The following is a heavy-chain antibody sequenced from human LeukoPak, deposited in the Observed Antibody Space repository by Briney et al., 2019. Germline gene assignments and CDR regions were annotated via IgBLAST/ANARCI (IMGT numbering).Heavy chain of an antibody. CDR2: INHSGST. J-gene: IGHJ4*02. Sequence: SETLSLTCAVYGGSFSGYYWSWIRQPPGKGLEWIGEINHSGSTNYNPSLKSRVTISVDTSKNQFSLKLSSVTAADTAVYYCAVKEGTVTTISYWGQGTLVTVSS. V-gene: IGHV4-34*01. D-gene: IGHD4-17*01. CDR1: GGSFSGYY. CDR3: AVKEGTVTTISY.